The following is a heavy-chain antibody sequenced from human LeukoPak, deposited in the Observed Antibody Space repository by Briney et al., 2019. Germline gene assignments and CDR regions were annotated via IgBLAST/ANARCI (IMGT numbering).Heavy chain of an antibody. Sequence: SETLSLTCAVYGGSFSGYYWSWIRQPPGKGLEWIGEINHSGSTNYNPSLESRVTISVDTSKNQFSLKLSSVTAADTAVYYCARGISSGWYRPFDYWGQGTLVTVSS. CDR2: INHSGST. J-gene: IGHJ4*02. V-gene: IGHV4-34*01. CDR3: ARGISSGWYRPFDY. CDR1: GGSFSGYY. D-gene: IGHD6-19*01.